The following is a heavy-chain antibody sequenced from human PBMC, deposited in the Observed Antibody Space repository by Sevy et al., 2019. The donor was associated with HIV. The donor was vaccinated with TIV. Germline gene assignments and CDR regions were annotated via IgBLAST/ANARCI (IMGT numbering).Heavy chain of an antibody. CDR2: ISGNTENI. J-gene: IGHJ4*02. CDR1: GFTFGDYA. D-gene: IGHD6-19*01. V-gene: IGHV3-23*01. Sequence: GGSLRLSCAASGFTFGDYAMTWVRQAPGKGRERVSSISGNTENIQQADPVKGRFTSSRDNSKNTLYLQMNSPRGDDTDEYYCAKRGEIQDSGWPFEYWGQGTLVTVSS. CDR3: AKRGEIQDSGWPFEY.